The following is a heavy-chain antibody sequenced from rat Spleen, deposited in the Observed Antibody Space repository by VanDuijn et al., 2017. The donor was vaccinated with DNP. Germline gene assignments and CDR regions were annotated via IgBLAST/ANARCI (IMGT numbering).Heavy chain of an antibody. CDR2: IGSPAYAP. Sequence: ELQLVESGGDLVQPGRSLKLSCAASGFTFSAYYMAWVRQAPAKGLEWVAYIGSPAYAPYYTDSVKGRFAISRDNAKSTLYLQMNSLRSEDMATYYCVRWNSGHFDYWGQGTLVTVSS. V-gene: IGHV5-27*01. D-gene: IGHD4-3*01. CDR1: GFTFSAYY. CDR3: VRWNSGHFDY. J-gene: IGHJ3*01.